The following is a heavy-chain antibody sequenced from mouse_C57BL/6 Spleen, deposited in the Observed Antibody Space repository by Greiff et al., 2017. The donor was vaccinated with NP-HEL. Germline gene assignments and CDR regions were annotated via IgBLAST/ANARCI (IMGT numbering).Heavy chain of an antibody. CDR2: IRSKSNNYAT. J-gene: IGHJ4*01. D-gene: IGHD2-4*01. CDR3: VRHGGSYYDYDEAMDY. Sequence: EVMLVESGGGLVQPKGSLKLSCAASGFSFNTYAMNWVRQAPGKGLEWVARIRSKSNNYATYYADSVKDRFTISRDDSESMLYLQMNNLKTEDTAMYYCVRHGGSYYDYDEAMDYWGQGTSVTVSS. V-gene: IGHV10-1*01. CDR1: GFSFNTYA.